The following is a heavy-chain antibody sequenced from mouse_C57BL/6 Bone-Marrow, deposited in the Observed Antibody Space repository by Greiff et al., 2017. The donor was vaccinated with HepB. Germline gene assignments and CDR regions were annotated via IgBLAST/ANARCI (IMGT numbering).Heavy chain of an antibody. CDR2: ISNGGGST. D-gene: IGHD2-4*01. J-gene: IGHJ4*01. CDR1: GFTFSDYY. V-gene: IGHV5-12*01. Sequence: EVQLVESGGGLVQPGGSLKLSCAASGFTFSDYYMYWVRQTPEKRLEWVAYISNGGGSTYYPDTVKGRFTISRDNAKNTLYLQMSRLKSEDTAMYYCARGLRHAMDYWGQGTSVIVSS. CDR3: ARGLRHAMDY.